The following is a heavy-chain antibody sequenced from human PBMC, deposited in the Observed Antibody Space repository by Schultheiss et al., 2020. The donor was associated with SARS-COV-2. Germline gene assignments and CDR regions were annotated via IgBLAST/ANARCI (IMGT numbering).Heavy chain of an antibody. CDR3: ARDLYYYDSSGYLASGFDY. V-gene: IGHV3-23*01. CDR2: ISGSGSTI. J-gene: IGHJ4*02. D-gene: IGHD3-22*01. Sequence: GGSLRLSCAASGFTFSSYAMSWVRQAPGKGLEWVSAISGSGSTIYYADSVKGRFTISRDNAKNTLYLQMNSLRAEDTAVYYCARDLYYYDSSGYLASGFDYWGQGTLVTVSS. CDR1: GFTFSSYA.